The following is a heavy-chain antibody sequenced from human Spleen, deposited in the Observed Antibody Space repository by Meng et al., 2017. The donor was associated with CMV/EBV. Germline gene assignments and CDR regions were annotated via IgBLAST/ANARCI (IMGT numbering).Heavy chain of an antibody. V-gene: IGHV6-1*01. D-gene: IGHD2-15*01. CDR2: TYFRSKWYN. CDR1: GDSVSSDSAI. Sequence: SQTLSLTCVISGDSVSSDSAIWNWIRQSPSRGLEWLGRTYFRSKWYNDYAVSVKSRITISPDTSKKQFSLQLNSVTPEDTAVYYCARASGGYHPGFDYWGQGTLVTVSS. J-gene: IGHJ4*02. CDR3: ARASGGYHPGFDY.